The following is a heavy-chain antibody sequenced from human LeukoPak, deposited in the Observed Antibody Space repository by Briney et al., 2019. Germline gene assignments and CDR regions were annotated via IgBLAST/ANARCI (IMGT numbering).Heavy chain of an antibody. CDR2: HYYSGST. CDR1: GASINSSGYY. D-gene: IGHD3-9*01. Sequence: SETLSLTCTVSGASINSSGYYWGWIRQPPGKGLEWIGSHYYSGSTYYNPSLKSRVTISVDTSKNHFSLTLNSVTAADTAVYYCARHRAGYHLDWWGQGTLVTVSS. CDR3: ARHRAGYHLDW. V-gene: IGHV4-39*01. J-gene: IGHJ4*02.